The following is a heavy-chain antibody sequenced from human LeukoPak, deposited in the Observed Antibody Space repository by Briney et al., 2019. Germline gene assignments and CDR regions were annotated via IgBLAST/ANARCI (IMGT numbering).Heavy chain of an antibody. CDR1: GFTFSSYA. CDR3: AKCLPAGDLYYYYGMDV. CDR2: ISSDGGTK. V-gene: IGHV3-30*18. Sequence: GRSLRLSCAASGFTFSSYATHWVRQAPGKGLEWVAVISSDGGTKYYADSVKGRFTLSRDNSRNTLDLQMNSLGPEDTAVYYCAKCLPAGDLYYYYGMDVWGQGTTVTVSS. D-gene: IGHD7-27*01. J-gene: IGHJ6*02.